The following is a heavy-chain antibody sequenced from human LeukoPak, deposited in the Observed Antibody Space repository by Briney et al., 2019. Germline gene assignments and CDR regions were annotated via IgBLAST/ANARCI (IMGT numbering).Heavy chain of an antibody. V-gene: IGHV1-2*02. J-gene: IGHJ6*02. CDR3: GLLWFGELYGYGMDV. CDR2: INPNSGGT. D-gene: IGHD3-10*01. CDR1: GYTFTGYY. Sequence: GASVKVSCKASGYTFTGYYMHWVRQAPGQGLEWMGWINPNSGGTNYAQKFQGRVTMTRDTSINTAYMELSRLRSDDTAVYYCGLLWFGELYGYGMDVWGQGTTVTVSS.